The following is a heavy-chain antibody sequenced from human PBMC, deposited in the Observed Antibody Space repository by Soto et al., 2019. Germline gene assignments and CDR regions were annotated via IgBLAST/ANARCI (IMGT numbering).Heavy chain of an antibody. CDR2: INAGNGNT. V-gene: IGHV1-3*01. CDR3: GRAPSSTYYDILTGYYTLDY. Sequence: ASVKVSCKASGYTFTSYAMHWVRQAPGQRLEWMGWINAGNGNTKYSQKFQGRVTITRDTSASTAYMELSSLRSEDTAVYYCGRAPSSTYYDILTGYYTLDYWGQGTLVTVSS. CDR1: GYTFTSYA. J-gene: IGHJ4*02. D-gene: IGHD3-9*01.